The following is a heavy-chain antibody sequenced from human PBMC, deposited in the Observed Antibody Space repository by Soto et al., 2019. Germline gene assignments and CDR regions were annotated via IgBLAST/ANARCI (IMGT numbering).Heavy chain of an antibody. V-gene: IGHV4-39*01. CDR2: IYYSGST. D-gene: IGHD4-17*01. J-gene: IGHJ4*02. CDR3: ASQLYGDYVDYFDY. Sequence: SETLSLTCTVSGDSICSSSYYWGWIRQPPGKGLEWIGSIYYSGSTYYNPSLKSRVTISVDTSKNQFSLKLSSVTAADTAVYYCASQLYGDYVDYFDYWGQGTLVTVSS. CDR1: GDSICSSSYY.